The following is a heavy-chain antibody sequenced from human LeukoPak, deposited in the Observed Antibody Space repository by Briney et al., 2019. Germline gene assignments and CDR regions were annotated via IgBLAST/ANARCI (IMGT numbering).Heavy chain of an antibody. CDR1: GDSIGGYY. D-gene: IGHD1-1*01. V-gene: IGHV4-59*08. CDR2: IYYSGST. CDR3: ASYETGRFDY. Sequence: PSETLSLTCTVSGDSIGGYYWSWIRQPPGKGLEWIGYIYYSGSTNYNPSLKSRVTISVDTSKNRFSLKLSSVTAADTAVYYCASYETGRFDYWGQGTLVTVSS. J-gene: IGHJ4*02.